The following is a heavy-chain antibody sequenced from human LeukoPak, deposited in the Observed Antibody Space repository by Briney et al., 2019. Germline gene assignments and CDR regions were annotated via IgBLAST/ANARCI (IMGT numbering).Heavy chain of an antibody. CDR3: ARDPGMELSLPNWYFDL. CDR1: GGSISPYY. D-gene: IGHD3-16*02. J-gene: IGHJ2*01. V-gene: IGHV4-59*01. Sequence: PSETLSLTCSVSGGSISPYYWSWIRQPPGKGLEWIGYVSYRGHTNYNPSLESRVTISLDTSKNQFSVKLNSVTAADTGVYYCARDPGMELSLPNWYFDLWGRGTLVTVSS. CDR2: VSYRGHT.